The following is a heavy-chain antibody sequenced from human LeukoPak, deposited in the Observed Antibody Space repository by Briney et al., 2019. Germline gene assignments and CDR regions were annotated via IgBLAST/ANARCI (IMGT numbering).Heavy chain of an antibody. D-gene: IGHD3-10*01. CDR3: ARVRDPNYYYMDV. V-gene: IGHV3-48*04. CDR2: ISGSGGTI. Sequence: GGSLRLSCAASGFTFSSYGMSWVRQAPGKGLEWVSAISGSGGTIYYADSVKGRFTISRDNAKNSLYLQMNSLRAEDTAVYYCARVRDPNYYYMDVWGKGTTVTVSS. CDR1: GFTFSSYG. J-gene: IGHJ6*03.